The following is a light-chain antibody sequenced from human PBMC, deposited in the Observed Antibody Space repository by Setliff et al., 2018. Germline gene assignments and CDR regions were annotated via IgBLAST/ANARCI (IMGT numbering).Light chain of an antibody. J-gene: IGLJ1*01. V-gene: IGLV2-8*01. Sequence: SALTQPPSASGSPGQSVTISCTGTSSDVGGYNYVYWYQQHPGKAPKLMIYEVSKRPSGVPDRFSGSKSGNTASLTVSGLQAEDEADYYCSSYAGSNNFPYVFGTGTKVTVL. CDR2: EVS. CDR1: SSDVGGYNY. CDR3: SSYAGSNNFPYV.